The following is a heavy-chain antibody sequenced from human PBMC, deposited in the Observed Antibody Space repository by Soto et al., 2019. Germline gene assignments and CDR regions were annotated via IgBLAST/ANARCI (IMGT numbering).Heavy chain of an antibody. CDR2: IYSGGST. Sequence: GGSLRLSCAASGFTVSSNYMSWVRQAPGKGLEWVSVIYSGGSTYYADSVKGRFTISRDNSKNTLYLQMNRLRAEDTAVYYCARDHSGFGRGVSWFDPWGQGTMVTVYS. J-gene: IGHJ5*02. CDR1: GFTVSSNY. CDR3: ARDHSGFGRGVSWFDP. V-gene: IGHV3-53*01. D-gene: IGHD3-10*01.